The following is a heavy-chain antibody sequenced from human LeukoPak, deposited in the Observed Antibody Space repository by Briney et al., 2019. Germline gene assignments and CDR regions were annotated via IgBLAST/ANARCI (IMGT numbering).Heavy chain of an antibody. D-gene: IGHD3-10*01. V-gene: IGHV1-8*01. CDR1: GYTFTSYD. Sequence: ASVKVSCKAPGYTFTSYDINWVRQATGQGLEWMGWMNPNSGNTGYAQKFQGRVTMTRNTSISTAYMELSSLRSEDTAVYYCARGYGSGSWSYYYYYYGMDVWGQGTTVTVSS. CDR3: ARGYGSGSWSYYYYYYGMDV. J-gene: IGHJ6*02. CDR2: MNPNSGNT.